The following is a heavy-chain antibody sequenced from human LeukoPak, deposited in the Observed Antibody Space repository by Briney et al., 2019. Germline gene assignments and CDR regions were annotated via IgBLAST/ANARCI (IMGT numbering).Heavy chain of an antibody. CDR2: IYTSGST. CDR1: GGSISSGSYY. D-gene: IGHD6-13*01. J-gene: IGHJ1*01. V-gene: IGHV4-61*02. Sequence: SQTLSLTCTVSGGSISSGSYYWSWIRQPAGKGLEWIGRIYTSGSTNYNPSLKSRVTISVDTSKNQFSLKLSSVTAADTAVYYCARVRFIAAAGTEYFQHWGQGTLVTVSS. CDR3: ARVRFIAAAGTEYFQH.